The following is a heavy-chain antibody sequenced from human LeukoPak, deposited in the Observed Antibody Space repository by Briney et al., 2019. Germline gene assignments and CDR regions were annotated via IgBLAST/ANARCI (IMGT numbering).Heavy chain of an antibody. CDR3: ARQTAMGRSGDY. CDR2: IDPSDSDI. J-gene: IGHJ4*02. D-gene: IGHD7-27*01. V-gene: IGHV5-51*01. Sequence: GESLKISCKASGYSFTSYWIGWVRQMPGKGLEWMGIIDPSDSDIRYTPSFQGQVTISADKSLSTVYLQWNSLKASDTAIYYCARQTAMGRSGDYWGQGTLVTVSS. CDR1: GYSFTSYW.